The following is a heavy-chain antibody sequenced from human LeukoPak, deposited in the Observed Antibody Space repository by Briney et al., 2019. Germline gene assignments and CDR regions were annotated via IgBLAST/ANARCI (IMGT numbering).Heavy chain of an antibody. D-gene: IGHD3-22*01. CDR3: AGGNSGYYSNDDY. J-gene: IGHJ4*02. V-gene: IGHV4-30-4*01. CDR2: ISYSGST. Sequence: SETLSLTCTVSGGSISSDDYYWSWIRQPPGKGLEWIGYISYSGSTYYNPSLKGRLTISLDTSKNQFSLKLSSVTAADTAVYYCAGGNSGYYSNDDYWGQGTLVTVSS. CDR1: GGSISSDDYY.